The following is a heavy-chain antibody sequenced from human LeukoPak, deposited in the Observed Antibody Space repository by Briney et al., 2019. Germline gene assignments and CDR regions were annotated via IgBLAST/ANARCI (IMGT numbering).Heavy chain of an antibody. CDR1: GFTFSSYA. J-gene: IGHJ4*02. D-gene: IGHD2-21*01. Sequence: GGSLRLSCAASGFTFSSYAMHWVRQAPGKGLEWVAVISYDGSNKYYADSVKGRFTISRDNSKNTLYLQMNSLRAEDTAVYYCARDVALFRYYFDYWGQGTLVTVSS. CDR2: ISYDGSNK. V-gene: IGHV3-30-3*01. CDR3: ARDVALFRYYFDY.